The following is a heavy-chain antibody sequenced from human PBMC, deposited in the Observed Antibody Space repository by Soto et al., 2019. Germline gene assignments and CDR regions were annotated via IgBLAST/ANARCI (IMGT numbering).Heavy chain of an antibody. D-gene: IGHD3-10*02. CDR1: GFNFRDYA. CDR2: ISHSGGDT. J-gene: IGHJ4*02. Sequence: GGSLRLSCEASGFNFRDYAMTWVRQAPGKGLEWVSGISHSGGDTKSADSVKGRFTVSRDNSKNTLYLQLSSLRVEDTALYYCGTRPMFGGPDYWGQGTLVTVSS. V-gene: IGHV3-23*01. CDR3: GTRPMFGGPDY.